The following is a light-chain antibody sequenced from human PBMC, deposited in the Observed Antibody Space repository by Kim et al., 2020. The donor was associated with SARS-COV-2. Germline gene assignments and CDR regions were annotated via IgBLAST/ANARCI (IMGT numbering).Light chain of an antibody. CDR1: QSVSSIY. CDR3: QQYGSSLYT. CDR2: GAS. J-gene: IGKJ2*01. V-gene: IGKV3-20*01. Sequence: LSPGERATHSCRASQSVSSIYLAWYQQKPGQAPRLLIYGASSRATGIPDRFSGSGSGTDFTLTISRLEPEDFAVYYCQQYGSSLYTFGQGTKLEI.